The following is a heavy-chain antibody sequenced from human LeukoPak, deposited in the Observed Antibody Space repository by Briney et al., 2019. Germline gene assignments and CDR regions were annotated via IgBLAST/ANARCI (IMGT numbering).Heavy chain of an antibody. CDR2: FDPEDGET. CDR1: GYTLTELS. J-gene: IGHJ4*02. V-gene: IGHV1-24*01. CDR3: ATRYCSSTSCYTVYFGY. Sequence: ASVKVSCKVSGYTLTELSMHWVRQAPGKGLEWMGGFDPEDGETIYAQKFQGRVTMTEDTSTDTAYMELSSLRSEDTAVYYCATRYCSSTSCYTVYFGYWGQGTLVTVSS. D-gene: IGHD2-2*02.